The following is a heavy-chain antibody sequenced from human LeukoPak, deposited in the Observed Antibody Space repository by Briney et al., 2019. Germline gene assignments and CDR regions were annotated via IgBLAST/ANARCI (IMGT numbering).Heavy chain of an antibody. Sequence: ASVKVSCKASGYTFTSYDINWVRQAAGQGLEGMGWMNPNSGNTGYAQMFQGRVTMTSNTSISTAYMELSSLRFEDTAVYYCARGSRTPLNWFDPWGQGTLVTVSS. CDR3: ARGSRTPLNWFDP. V-gene: IGHV1-8*01. CDR1: GYTFTSYD. D-gene: IGHD1-14*01. J-gene: IGHJ5*02. CDR2: MNPNSGNT.